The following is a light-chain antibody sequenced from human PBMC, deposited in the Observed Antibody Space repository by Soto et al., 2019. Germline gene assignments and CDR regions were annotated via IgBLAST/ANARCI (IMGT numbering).Light chain of an antibody. CDR2: GVF. J-gene: IGKJ1*01. Sequence: EIVLTQSPDTLSLSPGERATLSCRASQRDYDGYLAWYQQRPGQPPRLLIYGVFRRANGTPERFSGSGSGTDFTLTITPLEPEDFAVYYCQHYGHPQWTFGQGTKVEVK. CDR3: QHYGHPQWT. V-gene: IGKV3-20*01. CDR1: QRDYDGY.